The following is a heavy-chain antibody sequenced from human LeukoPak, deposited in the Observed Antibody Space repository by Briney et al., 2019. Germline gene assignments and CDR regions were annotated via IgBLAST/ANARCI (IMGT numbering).Heavy chain of an antibody. D-gene: IGHD6-6*01. CDR1: GGSISSYY. V-gene: IGHV4-59*01. J-gene: IGHJ5*02. CDR3: ARIAARPVNWFDP. CDR2: IYYSGST. Sequence: SETLSLTCTVSGGSISSYYWSWIRQPPGKGLEWIGYIYYSGSTNYNPSLKSRVTISVDTSKNQFSLKLSSVTAADTAVYYCARIAARPVNWFDPWGQGTLVTVSS.